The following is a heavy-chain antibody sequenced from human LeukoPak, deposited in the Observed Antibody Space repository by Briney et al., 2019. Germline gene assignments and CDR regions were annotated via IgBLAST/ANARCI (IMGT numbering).Heavy chain of an antibody. Sequence: SETLSLTCTVSGGSISSSSYYWGWIRQPPGKGLEWIGSIYYSGSTYYNPSLKSRVTISVDTSENQFSLKLSSVTAADAAVYYCARQAKFVYFDYWGQGTLVTVSS. CDR1: GGSISSSSYY. CDR3: ARQAKFVYFDY. CDR2: IYYSGST. D-gene: IGHD2-21*01. V-gene: IGHV4-39*01. J-gene: IGHJ4*02.